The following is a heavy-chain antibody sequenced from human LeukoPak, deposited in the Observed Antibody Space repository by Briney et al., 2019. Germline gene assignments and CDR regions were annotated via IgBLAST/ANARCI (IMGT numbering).Heavy chain of an antibody. J-gene: IGHJ6*02. V-gene: IGHV4-39*01. D-gene: IGHD2-15*01. CDR1: GGSISSSSYY. Sequence: SETLSLTCTVSGGSISSSSYYRGWIRQPPGKGLEWIGSIYYSGSTYYNPSLKSRVTISVDTSKNQFSLKLSSVTAADTAVYYCARHQDSGYCSGGSCYYYYGMDVWGQGTTVTVSS. CDR2: IYYSGST. CDR3: ARHQDSGYCSGGSCYYYYGMDV.